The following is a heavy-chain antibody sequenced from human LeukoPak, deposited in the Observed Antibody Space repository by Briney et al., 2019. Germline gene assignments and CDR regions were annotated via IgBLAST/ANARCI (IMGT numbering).Heavy chain of an antibody. CDR1: GGSISCYY. J-gene: IGHJ4*02. CDR3: AREIIRGSDYEANLDY. D-gene: IGHD1-26*01. V-gene: IGHV4-4*07. CDR2: IYNSGTT. Sequence: PSETLSLTYTVSGGSISCYYWSGLRQPAGKGVEWFGRIYNSGTTNYNPSLKSRVTMSLDTSNNQFSLRLSSVTAADTAVYYCAREIIRGSDYEANLDYWGRGTLVTVSA.